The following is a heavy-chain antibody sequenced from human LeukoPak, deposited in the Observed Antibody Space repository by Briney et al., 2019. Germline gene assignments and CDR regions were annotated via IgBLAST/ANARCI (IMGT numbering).Heavy chain of an antibody. V-gene: IGHV3-74*01. D-gene: IGHD5-18*01. Sequence: GGSLRLSCAVSGFTFSSYWMHWVRQAPGKGLVWVSRINSDGANTNYADSVKGRFTISRDNAKNTLYLQMNSLRAEDTAVYYCARDPPPAYVDTAMATTWGQGTLVTVSS. CDR2: INSDGANT. CDR3: ARDPPPAYVDTAMATT. CDR1: GFTFSSYW. J-gene: IGHJ5*02.